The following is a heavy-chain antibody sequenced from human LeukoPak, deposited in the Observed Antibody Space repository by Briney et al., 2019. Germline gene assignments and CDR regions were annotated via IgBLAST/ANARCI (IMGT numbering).Heavy chain of an antibody. D-gene: IGHD3-9*01. CDR2: INPNSGGT. V-gene: IGHV1-2*02. Sequence: ASVKVSCKASGYTFTGYYMHWVRQAPGQGLEWMGWINPNSGGTNYAQKFQGRVTMTRDTSISTAYMELSRLRSDDTAVYYCAREVYYDILTDPSYYYMDVWGKGTTVTVSS. CDR1: GYTFTGYY. J-gene: IGHJ6*03. CDR3: AREVYYDILTDPSYYYMDV.